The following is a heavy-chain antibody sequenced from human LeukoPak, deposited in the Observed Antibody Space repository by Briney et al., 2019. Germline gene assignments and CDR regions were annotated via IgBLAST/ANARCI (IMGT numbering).Heavy chain of an antibody. CDR1: GFTFDDYP. Sequence: GRSLRLSCAPSGFTFDDYPLYWVRQTPGKGLEWVAGISKNSDSMGYADSVKGRFTISRDNAKNSLYLQMNSLKPEDTALYYCAKRIEGYSSSWFDYWGQGTLVTVSS. CDR2: ISKNSDSM. D-gene: IGHD6-13*01. CDR3: AKRIEGYSSSWFDY. J-gene: IGHJ4*02. V-gene: IGHV3-9*01.